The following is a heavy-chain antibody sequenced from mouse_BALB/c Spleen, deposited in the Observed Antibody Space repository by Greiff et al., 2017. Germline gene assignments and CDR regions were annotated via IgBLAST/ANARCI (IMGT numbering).Heavy chain of an antibody. CDR1: GFSLTSYD. V-gene: IGHV2-9-2*01. CDR2: IWTGGGT. Sequence: VKLMESGPGLVAPSQSLSITCTVSGFSLTSYDISWIRQPPGKGLEWLGVIWTGGGTNYNSAFMSRLSISKDNSKSQVFLKMNSLQTDDTAIYYCVGDQDGYDPWFAYWGQGTLVTVSA. CDR3: VGDQDGYDPWFAY. D-gene: IGHD2-2*01. J-gene: IGHJ3*01.